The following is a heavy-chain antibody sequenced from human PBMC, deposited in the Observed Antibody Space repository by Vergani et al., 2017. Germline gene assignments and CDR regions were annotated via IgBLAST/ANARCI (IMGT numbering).Heavy chain of an antibody. V-gene: IGHV4-38-2*01. J-gene: IGHJ4*02. CDR1: GYSISSGYY. D-gene: IGHD3-10*01. CDR2: IYHSGST. CDR3: ARSMITLVRGVITLRGPFDY. Sequence: QVQLQESGPGLVKPSETLSLTCAVSGYSISSGYYWGWIRQPPGKGLEWIGGIYHSGSTYYNPSLKSRVTISVDTSKNQFSLKLSSVTAADTAVYYCARSMITLVRGVITLRGPFDYWGQGTLVTVSS.